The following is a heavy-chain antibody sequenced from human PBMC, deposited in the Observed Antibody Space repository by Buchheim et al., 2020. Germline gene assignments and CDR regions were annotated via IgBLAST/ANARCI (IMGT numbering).Heavy chain of an antibody. CDR3: AKDRSGLGAYYYGMDV. D-gene: IGHD3-16*01. CDR1: GFTFSSYG. J-gene: IGHJ6*02. CDR2: ISYDGSNK. Sequence: QVQLVESGGGVVQPGRSLRLSCAASGFTFSSYGMHWVRQAPGKGLEWVAVISYDGSNKYYADSVKCRFTISRANSKNTLYLQMNSLRAEDTAVYYCAKDRSGLGAYYYGMDVWGQGTT. V-gene: IGHV3-30*18.